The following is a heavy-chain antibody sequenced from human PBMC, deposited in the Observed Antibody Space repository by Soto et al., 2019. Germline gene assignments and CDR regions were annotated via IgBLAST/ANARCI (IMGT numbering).Heavy chain of an antibody. D-gene: IGHD2-15*01. CDR1: GNRVSSNSAA. CDR2: TYYRPKWYN. Sequence: PSQTPSLTCVNSGNRVSSNSAACIWVRQSPSRCLECLRRTYYRPKWYNDYAVSVKSRITINPDTSNNQFTLHFDALIPEDTAVYYCAVVASFRGMDVWGQGTPVTVSS. V-gene: IGHV6-1*01. CDR3: AVVASFRGMDV. J-gene: IGHJ6*02.